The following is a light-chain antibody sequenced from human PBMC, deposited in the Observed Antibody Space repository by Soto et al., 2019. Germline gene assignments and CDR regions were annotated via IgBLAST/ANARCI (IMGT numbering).Light chain of an antibody. V-gene: IGLV2-11*01. Sequence: QSVLTQPRSVSGSPGQSVTISCTGTSSDVGGYNYVSWYQHLPGKAPKLMIYDVSKRPSGVPDRFSGSKSGNTASLTISGLQTEDEADYHCCSYAGSYTLVFGGGTKVTVL. CDR3: CSYAGSYTLV. CDR2: DVS. J-gene: IGLJ2*01. CDR1: SSDVGGYNY.